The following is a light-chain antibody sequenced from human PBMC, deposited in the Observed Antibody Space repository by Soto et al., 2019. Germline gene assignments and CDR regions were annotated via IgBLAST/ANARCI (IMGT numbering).Light chain of an antibody. CDR3: CSYAGGNTLI. J-gene: IGLJ2*01. Sequence: QSVLTQPVSVSGSPGQSITISCTGTNGDVGSYDLVSWYQQYPGKAPKLIIYEVNKRPSGASNRFSGAKSGNTASLTISGLQTEDEADYDCCSYAGGNTLIFGGGTKVTVL. CDR1: NGDVGSYDL. CDR2: EVN. V-gene: IGLV2-23*02.